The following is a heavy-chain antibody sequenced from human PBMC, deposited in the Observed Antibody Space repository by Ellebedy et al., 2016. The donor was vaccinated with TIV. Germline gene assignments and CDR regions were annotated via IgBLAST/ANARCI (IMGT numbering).Heavy chain of an antibody. D-gene: IGHD6-19*01. CDR2: ISTGGAT. V-gene: IGHV3-23*01. Sequence: GESLKISCAASGFTFSNYAMGWVRQAPGEGLEWVSTISTGGATYYADSVKGRFTISRDNSMTTLYLEMHRLRAEDTAVYYCARVLDKSSGWYGGAAYWGQGTLVTVSS. J-gene: IGHJ4*02. CDR1: GFTFSNYA. CDR3: ARVLDKSSGWYGGAAY.